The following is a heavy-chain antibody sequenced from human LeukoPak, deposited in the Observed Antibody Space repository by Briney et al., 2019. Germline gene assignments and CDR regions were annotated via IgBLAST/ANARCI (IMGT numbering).Heavy chain of an antibody. CDR1: GGSISSSNW. CDR3: ARAVRSGGSCYDWFDP. CDR2: IYHSGST. V-gene: IGHV4-4*02. D-gene: IGHD2-15*01. J-gene: IGHJ5*02. Sequence: SETLSLTCAVSGGSISSSNWWSWVRQPPGKGLEWIGEIYHSGSTNYNPSLKSRVTISVDKSKNQFSLKLSSVTAADTAVYYCARAVRSGGSCYDWFDPWGQGTLVTVSS.